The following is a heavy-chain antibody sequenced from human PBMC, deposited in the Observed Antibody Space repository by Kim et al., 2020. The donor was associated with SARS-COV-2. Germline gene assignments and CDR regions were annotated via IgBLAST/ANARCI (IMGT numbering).Heavy chain of an antibody. CDR2: ISWNSGSI. J-gene: IGHJ6*02. Sequence: GGSLRLSCAASGFTFGDYAMHWVRQAPGKGLEWVSGISWNSGSIGYADSVKGRFTISRDNAKNSLYLQMNSLRAEDTALYYCAKDPDSSGYYYYYYGMDVWGQGTTVTVSS. V-gene: IGHV3-9*01. CDR3: AKDPDSSGYYYYYYGMDV. CDR1: GFTFGDYA. D-gene: IGHD3-22*01.